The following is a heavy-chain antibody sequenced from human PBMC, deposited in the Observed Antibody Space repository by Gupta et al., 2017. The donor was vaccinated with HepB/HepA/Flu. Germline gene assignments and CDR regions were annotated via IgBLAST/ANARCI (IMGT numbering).Heavy chain of an antibody. J-gene: IGHJ6*02. Sequence: QVQLQESGPGLVKPSGTLSLTCAVSGGSISSSNWWSWVRQPPGKGLEWIGEIYHSGSTNYNPSLKSRVTISVDKSKNQFSLKLSSVTAADTAVYYCARVGSVFGVVHYYYYGMDVWGQGTTVTVSS. CDR3: ARVGSVFGVVHYYYYGMDV. D-gene: IGHD3-3*01. CDR1: GGSISSSNW. V-gene: IGHV4-4*02. CDR2: IYHSGST.